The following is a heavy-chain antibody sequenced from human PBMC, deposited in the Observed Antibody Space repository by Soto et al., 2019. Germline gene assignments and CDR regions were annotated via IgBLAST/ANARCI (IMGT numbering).Heavy chain of an antibody. Sequence: QVQLQESGPGLVKPSETLSLTCTVSGGSICSYYWSWIRQPPGKGLEWIGYIYYSGSTNYNPSLKSRVTISVDTSKNQFSLKLSSVTAADTAVYYCARTLFGWGIWFDPWGQGTLVTVSS. CDR2: IYYSGST. CDR1: GGSICSYY. D-gene: IGHD3-10*02. CDR3: ARTLFGWGIWFDP. V-gene: IGHV4-59*01. J-gene: IGHJ5*02.